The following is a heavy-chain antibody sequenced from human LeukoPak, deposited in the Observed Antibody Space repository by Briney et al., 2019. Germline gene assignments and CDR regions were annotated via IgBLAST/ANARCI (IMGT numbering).Heavy chain of an antibody. CDR1: GFTFSDYN. Sequence: PGGSLRLSCAASGFTFSDYNMCWLGQAPGAGREGAAYNSSSGITIYYADSVKGRFTISRDNAKNSLYLQMNSLRAEDTAVYYGARAVHYYGSGSYIGLFDYWGQGTLVTVSS. V-gene: IGHV3-11*01. J-gene: IGHJ4*02. CDR3: ARAVHYYGSGSYIGLFDY. D-gene: IGHD3-10*01. CDR2: NSSSGITI.